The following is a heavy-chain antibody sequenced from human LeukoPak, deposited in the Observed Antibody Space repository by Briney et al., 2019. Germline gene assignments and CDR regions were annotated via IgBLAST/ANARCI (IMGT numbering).Heavy chain of an antibody. Sequence: SETLSLTCTVSGYSISSGYYWDWIRQPPGKGLEWIGTIYHTGSTYYNPSLNIRVTISVDTSKNHFSLKLRSVTAADTAVYYCARGKPSYGSGTYYRPLEPNYMDVWGKGTTVTVSS. CDR1: GYSISSGYY. J-gene: IGHJ6*03. CDR2: IYHTGST. D-gene: IGHD3-10*01. V-gene: IGHV4-38-2*02. CDR3: ARGKPSYGSGTYYRPLEPNYMDV.